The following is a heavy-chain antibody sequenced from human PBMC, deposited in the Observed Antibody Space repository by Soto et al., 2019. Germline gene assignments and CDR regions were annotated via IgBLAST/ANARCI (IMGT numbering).Heavy chain of an antibody. CDR2: INHSGST. CDR1: GGYFSGYY. V-gene: IGHV4-34*01. J-gene: IGHJ4*02. CDR3: ARETPAYDILTGYWAWIRYYFDY. Sequence: TSETLSLTCAVYGGYFSGYYWSWIRQPPGKGLEWIGEINHSGSTNYNPSLKSRVTISVDTSKNQFSLKLSSVTAADTAVYYCARETPAYDILTGYWAWIRYYFDYWGQGTLVTVSS. D-gene: IGHD3-9*01.